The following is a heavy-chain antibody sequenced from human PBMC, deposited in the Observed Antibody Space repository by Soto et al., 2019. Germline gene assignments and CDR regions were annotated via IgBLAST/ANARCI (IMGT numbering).Heavy chain of an antibody. V-gene: IGHV1-8*01. J-gene: IGHJ6*01. D-gene: IGHD3-3*01. CDR2: MNPNSGNT. CDR1: GYTFTSYD. Sequence: ASVKVSCKASGYTFTSYDINWVRQATGQGLEWMGWMNPNSGNTGYAQKFQGRVTMTRNTSISTAYMELSSLRSEDTAVYYCARGLNYDFWSGYYLGPPYYYYGMDVWGQGTTVTVSS. CDR3: ARGLNYDFWSGYYLGPPYYYYGMDV.